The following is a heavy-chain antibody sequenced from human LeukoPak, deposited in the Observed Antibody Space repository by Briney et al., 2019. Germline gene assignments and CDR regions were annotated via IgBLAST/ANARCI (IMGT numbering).Heavy chain of an antibody. CDR3: ANVPSYYYDSSGYYYTDY. CDR1: GFTFSNYA. D-gene: IGHD3-22*01. V-gene: IGHV3-23*01. CDR2: ISGSGGIT. J-gene: IGHJ4*02. Sequence: PGGSLRLSCAASGFTFSNYAMSWVRQAPGRGLEWVSDISGSGGITYYADSVKGRFTISRDNSKNTLYLQMNSLRAEDTAVYYCANVPSYYYDSSGYYYTDYWGQGTLVTVSS.